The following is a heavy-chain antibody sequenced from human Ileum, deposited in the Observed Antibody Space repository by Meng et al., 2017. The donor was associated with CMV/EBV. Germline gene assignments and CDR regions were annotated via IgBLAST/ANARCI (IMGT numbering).Heavy chain of an antibody. V-gene: IGHV3-48*04. CDR1: GFTFSSYS. J-gene: IGHJ6*01. Sequence: GESLKISCAASGFTFSSYSMNWVRQAPGKGLEWVSYISSSSSTIYYADSVKGRFTISRDNAKNSLYLQMNSLRAEDTAVYYCASFSTYYDFWSGYLEYYYYGMDVWGQGNTV. CDR2: ISSSSSTI. CDR3: ASFSTYYDFWSGYLEYYYYGMDV. D-gene: IGHD3-3*01.